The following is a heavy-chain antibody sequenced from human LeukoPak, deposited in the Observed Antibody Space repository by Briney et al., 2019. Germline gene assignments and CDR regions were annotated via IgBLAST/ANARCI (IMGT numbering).Heavy chain of an antibody. Sequence: GGSLRLSCAASGFTFSSYAMHWVRQAPGKGLEWVAVISYDGSNKYYADSVKGRFTISRDNSKNTLYLQMNSLRAEDTAVYYCAKHPYCSSTSCYFDYWGQGTLVTVSS. V-gene: IGHV3-30-3*02. J-gene: IGHJ4*02. CDR2: ISYDGSNK. CDR1: GFTFSSYA. CDR3: AKHPYCSSTSCYFDY. D-gene: IGHD2-2*01.